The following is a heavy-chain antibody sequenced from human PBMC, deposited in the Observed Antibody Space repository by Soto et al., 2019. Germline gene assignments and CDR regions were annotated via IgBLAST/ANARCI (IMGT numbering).Heavy chain of an antibody. J-gene: IGHJ5*02. Sequence: EVQLVESGGGLVQPGGSLRLSCAASGFIFSSYTMNWVRQAPGKGLEWVSYISESGRSIYYADSVKGRFTISRDNAKNSLHLQMNSLRAEDAAVYYCARGDSSGYYLGALWSWGQGTLVTVSS. CDR2: ISESGRSI. V-gene: IGHV3-48*01. CDR1: GFIFSSYT. D-gene: IGHD3-22*01. CDR3: ARGDSSGYYLGALWS.